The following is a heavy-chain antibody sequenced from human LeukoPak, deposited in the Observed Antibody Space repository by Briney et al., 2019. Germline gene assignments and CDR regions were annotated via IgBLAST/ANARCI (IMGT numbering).Heavy chain of an antibody. J-gene: IGHJ6*02. Sequence: GGSLRLSCAASGFTFSNYGMHWVRQAPGKGLEWVAVIWFDGSHKYYADSVKGRFTISRDNSKNTLYLQMNSLRAEDTAVYYCARTKSGGHWTFYYYGMDVWGQGTTVTVSS. D-gene: IGHD1-1*01. CDR2: IWFDGSHK. V-gene: IGHV3-33*01. CDR3: ARTKSGGHWTFYYYGMDV. CDR1: GFTFSNYG.